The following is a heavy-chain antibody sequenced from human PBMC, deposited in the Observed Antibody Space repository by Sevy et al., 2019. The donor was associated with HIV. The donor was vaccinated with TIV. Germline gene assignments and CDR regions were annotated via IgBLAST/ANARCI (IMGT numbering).Heavy chain of an antibody. V-gene: IGHV3-23*01. CDR3: ASRGNGWYELDY. D-gene: IGHD6-19*01. CDR2: ISGSRETT. CDR1: GFTFSSYA. Sequence: GGSLRLSCEASGFTFSSYAMDWVRQAPGKGLEWVSTISGSRETTYYADSVKGRFTISRDHSQNTVFLQMNSLRAEDTAVYYCASRGNGWYELDYWGRGILVTVSS. J-gene: IGHJ4*02.